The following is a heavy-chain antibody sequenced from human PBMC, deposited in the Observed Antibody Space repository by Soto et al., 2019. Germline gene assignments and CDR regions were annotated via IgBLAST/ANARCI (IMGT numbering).Heavy chain of an antibody. V-gene: IGHV4-59*08. CDR2: IYYSGST. CDR1: GGSISSYY. J-gene: IGHJ6*03. Sequence: SETLSLTCTVSGGSISSYYWSWIRQPPGKGLEWIGYIYYSGSTNYNPSLKSRVTISVDTSKNQFSLKLSSVTAADTAVYYCARHRGIAARLKYYYYMDVWGKGTTVTVSS. CDR3: ARHRGIAARLKYYYYMDV. D-gene: IGHD6-6*01.